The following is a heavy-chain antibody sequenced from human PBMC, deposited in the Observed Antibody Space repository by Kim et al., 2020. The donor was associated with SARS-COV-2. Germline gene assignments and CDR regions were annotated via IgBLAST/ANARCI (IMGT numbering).Heavy chain of an antibody. CDR3: ARDRIGYCSGTSCSLHFDY. D-gene: IGHD2-2*01. J-gene: IGHJ4*02. CDR2: TYYSGST. CDR1: GGSISSYS. V-gene: IGHV4-59*01. Sequence: SETLSLTCTVSGGSISSYSWSWIRQPPGKRLEWIGYTYYSGSTNYNPSLKSRVTISVDTSKNHFSLKLSSVTAADTAVYYCARDRIGYCSGTSCSLHFDYWGQGTLVTVSS.